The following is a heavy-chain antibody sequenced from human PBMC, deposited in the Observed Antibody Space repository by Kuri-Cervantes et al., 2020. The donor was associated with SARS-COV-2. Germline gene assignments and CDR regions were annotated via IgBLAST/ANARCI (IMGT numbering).Heavy chain of an antibody. D-gene: IGHD4-23*01. Sequence: AAVKVSCNASGYTFTGDYMHWVRRAPGQGLEWMGRINPNSGGTNYEQKFQGRVTMTRDTSINTAYMELSRLISDDTAVYYCARDSGGLDAFDIWGQGTMVTVSS. CDR3: ARDSGGLDAFDI. CDR2: INPNSGGT. J-gene: IGHJ3*02. CDR1: GYTFTGDY. V-gene: IGHV1-2*06.